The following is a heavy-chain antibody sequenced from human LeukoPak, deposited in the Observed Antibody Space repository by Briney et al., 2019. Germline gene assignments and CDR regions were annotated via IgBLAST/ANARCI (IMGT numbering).Heavy chain of an antibody. Sequence: SETLSLTCAVYGGSFSGYYWSWIRQPPGKGLEWIGEINHSGSTNYNPSLKSRVTISVDTSKNQFSPKLSSVTAADTAVYYCARKKRRDYYDSSGYFDYWGQGTLVTVSS. J-gene: IGHJ4*02. CDR2: INHSGST. V-gene: IGHV4-34*01. CDR3: ARKKRRDYYDSSGYFDY. D-gene: IGHD3-22*01. CDR1: GGSFSGYY.